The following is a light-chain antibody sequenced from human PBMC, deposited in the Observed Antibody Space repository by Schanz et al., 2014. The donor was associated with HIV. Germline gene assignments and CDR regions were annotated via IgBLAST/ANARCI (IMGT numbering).Light chain of an antibody. Sequence: DIQMTQSPSTLSASVGDRVTVTCRASQDISTYLAWYQQKPGKAPKLLIYAASTLQTGVPSRFSGSGSGTEFTLTISCLQSEDFATYYCQQYYTYPRTFGQGTKVEIK. CDR3: QQYYTYPRT. CDR2: AAS. CDR1: QDISTY. V-gene: IGKV1-9*01. J-gene: IGKJ1*01.